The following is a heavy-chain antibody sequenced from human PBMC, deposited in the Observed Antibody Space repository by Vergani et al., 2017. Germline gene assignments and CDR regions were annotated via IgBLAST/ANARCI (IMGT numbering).Heavy chain of an antibody. V-gene: IGHV2-5*01. CDR2: IYWNDDK. D-gene: IGHD4-17*01. Sequence: QITLKESGPTLVKTTQTLTLTCTFSGFSLTTSGVGVGWIRQPPGKALEWLALIYWNDDKQYSPSLSNRLTITKDTSKNLVFLTMTNMDPVDTATYYCARTDYSDHEVFDYWGQGALVTVSS. CDR1: GFSLTTSGVG. J-gene: IGHJ4*02. CDR3: ARTDYSDHEVFDY.